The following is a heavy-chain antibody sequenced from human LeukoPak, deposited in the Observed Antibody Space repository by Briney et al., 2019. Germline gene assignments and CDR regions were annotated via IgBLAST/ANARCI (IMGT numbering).Heavy chain of an antibody. D-gene: IGHD3-22*01. CDR3: TRDPYYSFDY. CDR2: IKQDGSEK. V-gene: IGHV3-7*01. CDR1: GFTFSSHW. J-gene: IGHJ4*02. Sequence: GGSLRLSCAASGFTFSSHWMSWVRQTPGKGLEWVANIKQDGSEKYYVASVKGRFTISRDNAKNSLFLQMNSLRAEDTAIYYCTRDPYYSFDYWGQGTLVTVSS.